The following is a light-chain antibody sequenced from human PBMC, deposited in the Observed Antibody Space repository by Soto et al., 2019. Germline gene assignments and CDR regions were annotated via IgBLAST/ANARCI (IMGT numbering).Light chain of an antibody. CDR1: QSVSSN. J-gene: IGKJ1*01. CDR2: GAS. Sequence: EIVMTQSPATLSASPGERATLSCRASQSVSSNLAWYQQKPGQAPRLLIYGASTRATGIPARFSGSGSGTEFTLTISSLQSEDFAVYYCQQYNNWPTTFGQGTKV. V-gene: IGKV3-15*01. CDR3: QQYNNWPTT.